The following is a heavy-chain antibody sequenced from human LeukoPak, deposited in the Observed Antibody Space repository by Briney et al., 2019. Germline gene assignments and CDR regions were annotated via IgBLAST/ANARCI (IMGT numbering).Heavy chain of an antibody. CDR3: AGWWTL. D-gene: IGHD2-15*01. V-gene: IGHV3-30*04. J-gene: IGHJ4*02. CDR1: GFTFSSYA. Sequence: GGSLRLSCAASGFTFSSYAMHWVRQAPGKGLEWVAVISYDGSNKYYADSVKGRFTISRDNSKNTLYLQMNSLRAEDTAVYYCAGWWTLWGQGTLVTVSS. CDR2: ISYDGSNK.